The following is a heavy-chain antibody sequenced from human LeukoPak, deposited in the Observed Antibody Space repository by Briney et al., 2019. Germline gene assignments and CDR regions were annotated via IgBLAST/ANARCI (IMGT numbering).Heavy chain of an antibody. CDR2: ISTSSSYI. D-gene: IGHD4-11*01. CDR1: GFTFSSYS. V-gene: IGHV3-21*01. CDR3: AREGTTVGHDFDY. Sequence: GGSLRLSCAASGFTFSSYSMNWVRQASGKGLEWVSSISTSSSYIHYADSLKGRFTVSRDNAKNSLYLQMDSLRAEDRAVYYCAREGTTVGHDFDYWGQGTLVTVSS. J-gene: IGHJ4*02.